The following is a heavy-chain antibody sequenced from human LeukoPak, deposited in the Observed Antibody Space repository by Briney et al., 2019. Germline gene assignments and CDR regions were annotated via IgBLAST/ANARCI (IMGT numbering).Heavy chain of an antibody. Sequence: TSSETLSLTCTVSGGSISSGGYYWSWIRQHPGKGLEWIGYIYYSGSTYYNPSLKSRVTISVDTSKNQFSLKLSSVTAADTAVYYCAEGGANGMDVWGQGTTVTVSS. CDR2: IYYSGST. J-gene: IGHJ6*02. CDR1: GGSISSGGYY. CDR3: AEGGANGMDV. D-gene: IGHD3-16*01. V-gene: IGHV4-31*03.